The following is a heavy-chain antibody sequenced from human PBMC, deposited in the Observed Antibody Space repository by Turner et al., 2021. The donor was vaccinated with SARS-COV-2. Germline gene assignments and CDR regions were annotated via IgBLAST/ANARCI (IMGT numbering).Heavy chain of an antibody. J-gene: IGHJ4*02. CDR1: GFAVSNNY. D-gene: IGHD4-17*01. V-gene: IGHV3-66*01. CDR2: IYSGGST. CDR3: ATRMTTLPQ. Sequence: EVHRVESGGGLAQPGGSLRLSCAASGFAVSNNYMGWVRQAAGKGLEWVSLIYSGGSTYYADSVAGRFTISRDNSKNTLYLQMNSLRAEDTAVYYCATRMTTLPQWGQGTLVTVSS.